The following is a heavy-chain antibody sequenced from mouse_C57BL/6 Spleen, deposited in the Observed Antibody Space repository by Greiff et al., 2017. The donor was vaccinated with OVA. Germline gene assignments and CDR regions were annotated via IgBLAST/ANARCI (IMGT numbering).Heavy chain of an antibody. CDR3: ARSGSTPHWYFDV. CDR1: GYSITSDY. CDR2: ISYSGST. J-gene: IGHJ1*03. Sequence: EVMLVESGPGLAKPSQTLSLTCSVTGYSITSDYWNWIRKFPGNKLEYMGYISYSGSTYYNTSLKSRISITRDTSKNQYYLQLNSVTTEDTATYYCARSGSTPHWYFDVWGTGTTVTVSS. V-gene: IGHV3-8*01. D-gene: IGHD1-1*01.